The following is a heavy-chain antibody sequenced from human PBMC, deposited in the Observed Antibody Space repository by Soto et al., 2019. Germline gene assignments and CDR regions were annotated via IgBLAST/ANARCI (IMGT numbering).Heavy chain of an antibody. D-gene: IGHD3-22*01. CDR1: GYSFTSYW. CDR3: ARHVTYYDSSGYYFDY. CDR2: IYPGDSGT. V-gene: IGHV5-51*01. Sequence: GESLKISCKGSGYSFTSYWIGWVRQMPGKGLEWMGIIYPGDSGTRYSPSFQGQVTISADKSISTAYLQWSSLKASDTAMYYCARHVTYYDSSGYYFDYWGQGTLVTVSS. J-gene: IGHJ4*02.